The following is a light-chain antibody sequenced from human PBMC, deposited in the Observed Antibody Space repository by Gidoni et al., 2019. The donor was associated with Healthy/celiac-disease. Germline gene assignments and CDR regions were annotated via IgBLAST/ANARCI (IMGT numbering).Light chain of an antibody. CDR3: QQYYSTPPT. V-gene: IGKV4-1*01. CDR1: QSVLYIYNNKNY. J-gene: IGKJ1*01. CDR2: WAS. Sequence: IVMTQYPHSLAVSLGERAPTHCKSIQSVLYIYNNKNYLALYQQKPGHPTKLLIYWASTRECGVPDRFSGSGSGTDFTLTISSLQAEDVAVDYWQQYYSTPPTCGQXTKVEIK.